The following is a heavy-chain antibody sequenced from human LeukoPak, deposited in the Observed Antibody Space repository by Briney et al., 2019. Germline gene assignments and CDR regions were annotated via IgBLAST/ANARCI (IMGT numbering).Heavy chain of an antibody. CDR1: GGSISSYY. V-gene: IGHV4-59*01. Sequence: SETLSLTCTISGGSISSYYWSWIRQPPGKGLEWIGYIYYTGSTNYNPSLKGRVTISVDTSKNLFSLKLTSVTAADTAVYYCARVLSSSWSLYYFDYWGQGTLVTVSS. J-gene: IGHJ4*02. CDR3: ARVLSSSWSLYYFDY. CDR2: IYYTGST. D-gene: IGHD6-13*01.